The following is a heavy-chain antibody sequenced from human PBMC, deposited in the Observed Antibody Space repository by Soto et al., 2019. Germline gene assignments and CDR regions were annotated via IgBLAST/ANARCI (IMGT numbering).Heavy chain of an antibody. D-gene: IGHD5-18*01. V-gene: IGHV3-33*01. CDR3: ARGRPPKRSSYEGDAFDI. CDR1: GFTFSSYG. Sequence: QVQLVESGGGVVQPGRSLRLSCAASGFTFSSYGMHWVRQAPGKGLEWVAVIWYDGSNKYYADSVKGRFTISRDNSKNTLYLQMNSLRAEDTAVYYCARGRPPKRSSYEGDAFDIWGQGTMVTVSS. CDR2: IWYDGSNK. J-gene: IGHJ3*02.